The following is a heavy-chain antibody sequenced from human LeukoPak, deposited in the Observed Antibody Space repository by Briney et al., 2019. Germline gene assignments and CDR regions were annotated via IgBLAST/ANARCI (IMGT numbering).Heavy chain of an antibody. CDR3: ARGNRGYCTNGVCQYYYYYYMDV. D-gene: IGHD2-8*01. CDR2: ISSSSYI. CDR1: GFTFSSYS. J-gene: IGHJ6*03. Sequence: GGSLRLSCAASGFTFSSYSMNWVRQAPGKGLEWVSSISSSSYIYYADSVKGRFTISRDNAKNSLYLQMNSLGAEDTAVYYCARGNRGYCTNGVCQYYYYYYMDVWGKGTTVTVSS. V-gene: IGHV3-21*01.